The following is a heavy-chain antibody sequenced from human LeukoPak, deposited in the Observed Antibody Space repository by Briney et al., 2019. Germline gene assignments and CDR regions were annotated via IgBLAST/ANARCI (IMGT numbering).Heavy chain of an antibody. J-gene: IGHJ4*02. CDR1: GFTFSSYA. CDR2: ICAICGTT. Sequence: GGSLRLFYAASGFTFSSYAMSWVRQAPGKGLEWVSGICAICGTTYYADFVKGRFTISRDNSKNTTYLQMNSLRLEDTAVYYCAKNRGGSCYDGSDYWGQGTLVTVSS. V-gene: IGHV3-23*01. CDR3: AKNRGGSCYDGSDY. D-gene: IGHD2-15*01.